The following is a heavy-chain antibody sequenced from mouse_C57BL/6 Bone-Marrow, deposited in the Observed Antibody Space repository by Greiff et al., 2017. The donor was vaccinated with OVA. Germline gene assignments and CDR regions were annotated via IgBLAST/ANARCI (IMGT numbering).Heavy chain of an antibody. CDR1: GFTFSSYA. J-gene: IGHJ3*01. Sequence: EVKLVESGGGLVKPGGSLKLSCAASGFTFSSYAMSWVRQTPEKRLEWVATISDGGSYTYYPDNVKGRFTISRDNATNNLYLQMSHLKSEDTAMYYCARSDGYYAWFAYWGQGTLVTVSA. CDR3: ARSDGYYAWFAY. CDR2: ISDGGSYT. D-gene: IGHD2-3*01. V-gene: IGHV5-4*03.